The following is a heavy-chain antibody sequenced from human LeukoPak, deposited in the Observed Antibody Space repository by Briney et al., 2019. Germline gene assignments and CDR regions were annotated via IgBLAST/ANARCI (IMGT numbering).Heavy chain of an antibody. CDR2: ISSSSSYI. Sequence: GGSLRLSCAASGFTFSSYSMNWVRQAPGKGLEWVSSISSSSSYIYYADSVKGRFTISRDNAKNSLYLQMNSLRAEGTAVYYCAREAYGGYDLLGYWGQGTLVTVSS. D-gene: IGHD5-12*01. V-gene: IGHV3-21*01. CDR1: GFTFSSYS. J-gene: IGHJ4*02. CDR3: AREAYGGYDLLGY.